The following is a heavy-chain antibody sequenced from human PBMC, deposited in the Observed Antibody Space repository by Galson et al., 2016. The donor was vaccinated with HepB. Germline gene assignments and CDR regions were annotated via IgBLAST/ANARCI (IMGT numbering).Heavy chain of an antibody. D-gene: IGHD3-10*01. Sequence: SLRLSCAASGFRFSSYGMHWVRQASGKGLEWVAVILYDGSKKYYADSVKGRFTISRDTSKNTLFLQMNSLRAEDTAVYYCAKDPYYYGSGIDLSFDYWGQGTLVTVSS. CDR3: AKDPYYYGSGIDLSFDY. CDR1: GFRFSSYG. V-gene: IGHV3-30*18. CDR2: ILYDGSKK. J-gene: IGHJ4*02.